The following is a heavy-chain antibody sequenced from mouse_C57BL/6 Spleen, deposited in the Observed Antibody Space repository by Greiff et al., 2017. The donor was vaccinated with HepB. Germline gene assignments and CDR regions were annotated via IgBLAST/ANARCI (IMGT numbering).Heavy chain of an antibody. CDR1: GFTFSDYG. CDR3: ARDTTVAPSMDY. D-gene: IGHD1-1*01. V-gene: IGHV5-17*01. CDR2: ISSGSSTI. Sequence: VQLQQSGGGLVKPGGSLKLSCAASGFTFSDYGMHWVRQAPEKGLEWVAYISSGSSTIYYADTVKGRFTISRDNAKNTLFLQMTSLRSEDTAMYYCARDTTVAPSMDYWGQGTSVTVSS. J-gene: IGHJ4*01.